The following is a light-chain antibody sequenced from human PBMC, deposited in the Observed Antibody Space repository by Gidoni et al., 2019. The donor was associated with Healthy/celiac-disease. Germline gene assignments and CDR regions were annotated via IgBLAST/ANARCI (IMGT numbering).Light chain of an antibody. V-gene: IGKV3-11*01. Sequence: EIVLTQSPAPLSLSPGERATLSCRASQRVSSYLACDQQKPGQAPRLLIYDASNRATGIPARFSGSGSGTDFTLTISSLEPEEFAVYYCQQRSNWLFTFGPGSKVDIK. CDR3: QQRSNWLFT. J-gene: IGKJ3*01. CDR2: DAS. CDR1: QRVSSY.